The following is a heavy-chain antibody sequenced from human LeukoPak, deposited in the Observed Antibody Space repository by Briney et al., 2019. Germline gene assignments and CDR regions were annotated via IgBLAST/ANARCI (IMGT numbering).Heavy chain of an antibody. J-gene: IGHJ4*02. CDR1: GGSISSGGYS. CDR2: IYYSGST. D-gene: IGHD1-26*01. V-gene: IGHV4-30-4*07. Sequence: SETLSLTCAVSGGSISSGGYSWSWIRQPPGKGLEWLGYIYYSGSTYSNPSLQSRVTISIDTSKNQFSLNLSSLTAADTAVYYCARYPREGYYFDYWGQGTLVTVSS. CDR3: ARYPREGYYFDY.